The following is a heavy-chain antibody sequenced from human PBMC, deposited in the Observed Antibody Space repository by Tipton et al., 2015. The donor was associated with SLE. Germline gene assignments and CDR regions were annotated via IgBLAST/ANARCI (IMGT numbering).Heavy chain of an antibody. J-gene: IGHJ6*02. CDR1: GFTFSSYG. Sequence: SLRLSCAASGFTFSSYGMHWVRQAPGKGLEWVAFIRYDGSNKYYADSVRGRFTISRDNSKNTLYLQMNSLRAEDTAVYYCALGGTPSTPYYYYGMDVWGQGTTVTVSS. D-gene: IGHD4-23*01. V-gene: IGHV3-30*02. CDR3: ALGGTPSTPYYYYGMDV. CDR2: IRYDGSNK.